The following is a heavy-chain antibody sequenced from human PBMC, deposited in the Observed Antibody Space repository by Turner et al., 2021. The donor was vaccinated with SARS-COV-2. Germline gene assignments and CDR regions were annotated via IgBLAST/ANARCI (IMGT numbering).Heavy chain of an antibody. CDR2: FKPENGEA. CDR1: GSSLRQLS. CDR3: TKDIADDVYWRGKGGGGYGMDV. V-gene: IGHV1-24*01. Sequence: QVQLLQSGAEVRKPGASVKVSCKVSGSSLRQLSIHWVRPAPGKGRGKGLGWRGGFKPENGEAIDAQKLQDRVTMKEESSINTAYMGLSSLKSDDTAVYNCTKDIADDVYWRGKGGGGYGMDVWGQGTTVTVSS. J-gene: IGHJ6*02. D-gene: IGHD3-3*01.